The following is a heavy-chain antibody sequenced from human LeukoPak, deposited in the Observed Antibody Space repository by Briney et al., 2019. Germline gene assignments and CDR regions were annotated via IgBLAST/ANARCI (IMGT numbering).Heavy chain of an antibody. J-gene: IGHJ4*02. CDR2: ISSSSSTM. V-gene: IGHV3-48*04. D-gene: IGHD3-10*01. Sequence: GGSLRLSCAASGFTFSSYSMNWVRQAPGKGLEWVSYISSSSSTMYYADSVRGRFTISRDNPKNSLYLQMNSLRAEDTAVYYCVRDLNYYGLDYWGQGSLVTVSS. CDR3: VRDLNYYGLDY. CDR1: GFTFSSYS.